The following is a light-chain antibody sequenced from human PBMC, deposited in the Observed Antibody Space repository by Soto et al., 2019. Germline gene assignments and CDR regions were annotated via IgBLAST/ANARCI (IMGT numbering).Light chain of an antibody. Sequence: QSALTQPASVSGSPGQSITISCTGTSSEVGGYNYVSWYQQHPGKAPKLMIYDVSYRPSGVSNRFSGSKSGDTASLTISGLQAEDEADYYCSSYSNSTTRVFGGGTKLTVL. V-gene: IGLV2-14*03. CDR1: SSEVGGYNY. CDR2: DVS. CDR3: SSYSNSTTRV. J-gene: IGLJ2*01.